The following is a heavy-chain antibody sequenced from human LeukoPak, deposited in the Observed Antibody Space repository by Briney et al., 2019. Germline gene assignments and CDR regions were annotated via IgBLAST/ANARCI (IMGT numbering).Heavy chain of an antibody. D-gene: IGHD6-19*01. CDR1: GFTFSSYS. Sequence: GGSLRLSCAASGFTFSSYSMNWVRQAPGKGLEWVSSISSSSSYIYYADSVKGRFTISRDNAKNSLYLQMNSLGAEDTAVYYCARDPIAVALDAFDIWGQGTMVTVSS. J-gene: IGHJ3*02. CDR2: ISSSSSYI. CDR3: ARDPIAVALDAFDI. V-gene: IGHV3-21*01.